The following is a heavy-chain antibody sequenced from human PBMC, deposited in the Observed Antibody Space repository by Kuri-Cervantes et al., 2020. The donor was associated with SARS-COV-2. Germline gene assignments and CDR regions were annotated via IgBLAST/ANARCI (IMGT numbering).Heavy chain of an antibody. Sequence: ASVKVSCKASGYTFIDYHMNWVRQAPGQGLEWMGWINPNGGGTNYAQKFQGRVTMTSDTSIDTAYMELSGLRSDDTAGYYCAKIAVGVPVVADAFDFWGQGTLVTVSS. V-gene: IGHV1-2*02. J-gene: IGHJ3*01. CDR2: INPNGGGT. CDR1: GYTFIDYH. CDR3: AKIAVGVPVVADAFDF. D-gene: IGHD2-21*01.